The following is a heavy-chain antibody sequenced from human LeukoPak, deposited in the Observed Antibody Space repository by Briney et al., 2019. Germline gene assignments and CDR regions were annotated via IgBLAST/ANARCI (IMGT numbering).Heavy chain of an antibody. J-gene: IGHJ5*02. CDR3: ARTAYNWFDP. Sequence: PGGSLRLSRAPSVFIFSTYVLCWVRRAPRKGLEWVSGISWNSGSIGYAVSVKGRFTISRDNAKNSLYLHMNSLRAEDTALYYCARTAYNWFDPWGQGTLVTVSS. CDR2: ISWNSGSI. CDR1: VFIFSTYV. V-gene: IGHV3-9*01.